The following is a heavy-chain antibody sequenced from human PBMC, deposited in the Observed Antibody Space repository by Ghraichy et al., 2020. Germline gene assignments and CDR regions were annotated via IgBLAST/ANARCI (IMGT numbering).Heavy chain of an antibody. Sequence: ASVKVSCKASGYTFTSYYMHWVRQAPGQGLEWMGIINPSGGSTSYAQKFQGRVTMTRDTSTSTVYMELSSLRSEDTAVYYCARDRYMNSNYPANAFDIWGQGTMVTVSS. V-gene: IGHV1-46*01. CDR3: ARDRYMNSNYPANAFDI. CDR1: GYTFTSYY. J-gene: IGHJ3*02. CDR2: INPSGGST. D-gene: IGHD4-11*01.